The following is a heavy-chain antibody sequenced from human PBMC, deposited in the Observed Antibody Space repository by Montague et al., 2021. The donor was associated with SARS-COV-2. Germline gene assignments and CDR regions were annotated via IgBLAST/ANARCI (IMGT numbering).Heavy chain of an antibody. CDR2: TTWCGTT. D-gene: IGHD2-15*01. CDR1: AWTKSGSY. J-gene: IGHJ6*03. CDR3: ARGQEGVNMVVVVLGFYYYLDV. V-gene: IGHV4-34*04. Sequence: SETLSLTCAVYAWTKSGSYLTWAPQSPGASLETTAETTWCGTTNPNPSLKRGAHVLVDGSKNQSSLKLTSVTAADTAVYYCARGQEGVNMVVVVLGFYYYLDVWGDGTTVTVCS.